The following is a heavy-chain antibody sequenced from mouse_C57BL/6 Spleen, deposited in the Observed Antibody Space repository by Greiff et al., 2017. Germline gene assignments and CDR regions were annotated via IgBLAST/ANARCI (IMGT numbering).Heavy chain of an antibody. V-gene: IGHV1-55*01. CDR1: GYTFTSYW. CDR3: AREINYYGSSPMDY. J-gene: IGHJ4*01. D-gene: IGHD1-1*01. Sequence: QVQLTQPGAELVKPGASVKMSCKASGYTFTSYWLTWVKQRHGQGLEWIGDIYPGSGSTNYNEKFKSKATLTVETSSSTAYRQLSSLTSEDSAVYYCAREINYYGSSPMDYWGQGTSVTVSS. CDR2: IYPGSGST.